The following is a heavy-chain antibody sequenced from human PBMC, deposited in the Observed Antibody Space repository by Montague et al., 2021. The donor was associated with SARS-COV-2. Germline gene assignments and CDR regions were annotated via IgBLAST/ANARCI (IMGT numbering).Heavy chain of an antibody. V-gene: IGHV4-34*01. CDR3: SRGQVTIFAGLTMLPAAGAIDV. J-gene: IGHJ3*01. Sequence: SETLSLTCAVYGGSISDYYWSWICKSPGTGKEWNGVINHTGSSNTNQTPKNRVSISVFKSKNQNHLKLTSVTAADTATYYCSRGQVTIFAGLTMLPAAGAIDVWGQGATVTVSS. CDR1: GGSISDYY. CDR2: INHTGSS. D-gene: IGHD3-9*01.